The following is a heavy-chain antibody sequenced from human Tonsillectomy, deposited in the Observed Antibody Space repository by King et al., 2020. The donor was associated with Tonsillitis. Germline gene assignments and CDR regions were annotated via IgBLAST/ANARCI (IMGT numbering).Heavy chain of an antibody. CDR3: ARDLRKTGYFYYGMDV. D-gene: IGHD1-14*01. V-gene: IGHV3-53*01. CDR1: GFTVSDNF. Sequence: DVQLVESGGGLIQPGGSLRLSCAASGFTVSDNFMNWVRQAPGKGLEWVSVIQSGGNTYYADSVKGRFTISRDNSKNTLFLQMNSLRAEDTAVYYCARDLRKTGYFYYGMDVWGQGTSVTVSS. J-gene: IGHJ6*02. CDR2: IQSGGNT.